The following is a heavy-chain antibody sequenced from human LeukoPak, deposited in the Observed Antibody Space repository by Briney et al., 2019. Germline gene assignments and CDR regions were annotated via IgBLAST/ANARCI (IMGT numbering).Heavy chain of an antibody. CDR3: ARLSGSYREYYFDY. J-gene: IGHJ4*02. D-gene: IGHD1-26*01. Sequence: ASVKVSCKASGYTFTGYYMHWMRQAPGQGLEWMGWINPNSGGTNYAQKFQGRVTMTRDTSISTAYMELSRLRSDDTAVYYCARLSGSYREYYFDYWGQGTLVTVSS. CDR2: INPNSGGT. V-gene: IGHV1-2*02. CDR1: GYTFTGYY.